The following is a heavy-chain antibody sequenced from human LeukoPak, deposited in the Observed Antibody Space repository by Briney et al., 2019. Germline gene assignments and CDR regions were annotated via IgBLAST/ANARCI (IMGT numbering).Heavy chain of an antibody. V-gene: IGHV3-30*04. CDR3: TTLTVASNFDY. CDR2: ISYDENKK. J-gene: IGHJ4*02. CDR1: GFIFSDYT. Sequence: PGGSLRLSCTASGFIFSDYTMHWVRQAPGKGLQWVAVISYDENKKHYADSVKGRLTISRDNSTRTLYLQMNRLRVEDTAVYYCTTLTVASNFDYWGQGTLVTVSS. D-gene: IGHD6-19*01.